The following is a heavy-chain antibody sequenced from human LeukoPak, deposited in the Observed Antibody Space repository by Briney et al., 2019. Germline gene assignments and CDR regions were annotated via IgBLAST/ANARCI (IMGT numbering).Heavy chain of an antibody. Sequence: SETLSLTCTVSGGSISSGSYYWGWIRQPPGKGLEWIGSIYYSGSTYYNPSLKSRVTISVDTSKNQFSLKLSSVTAADTAVYYCARHRDWNYFPGIVAFDIWGQGTMVTVSS. CDR1: GGSISSGSYY. V-gene: IGHV4-39*01. CDR3: ARHRDWNYFPGIVAFDI. CDR2: IYYSGST. D-gene: IGHD1-7*01. J-gene: IGHJ3*02.